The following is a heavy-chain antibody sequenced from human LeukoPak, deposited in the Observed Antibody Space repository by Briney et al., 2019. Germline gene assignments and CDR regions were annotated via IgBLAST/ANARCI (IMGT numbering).Heavy chain of an antibody. J-gene: IGHJ4*02. CDR3: ARDRRYCSSTSCYGDFDY. D-gene: IGHD2-2*01. CDR2: ISSSGSTI. V-gene: IGHV3-11*01. CDR1: GFTFSDYY. Sequence: GGSLRPSCAASGFTFSDYYMSWIRQAPGKGLEWVSYISSSGSTIYYADSVKGRFNISRDNAKNSLYLQMNSLRAEDTAVYYCARDRRYCSSTSCYGDFDYWGQGTLVTVSS.